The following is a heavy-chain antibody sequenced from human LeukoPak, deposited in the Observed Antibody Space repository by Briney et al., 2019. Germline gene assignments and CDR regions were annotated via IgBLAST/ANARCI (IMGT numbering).Heavy chain of an antibody. CDR1: EFSVGSNY. D-gene: IGHD3-3*01. V-gene: IGHV3-49*04. J-gene: IGHJ5*02. CDR3: GVTILAGGP. CDR2: IRSKAYGGTT. Sequence: GGSLRLSCAASEFSVGSNYMTWVRQAPGKGLEWVGFIRSKAYGGTTEYAASVKGRFTISRDDSKSIAYLQMNSLKTEDTAVYYCGVTILAGGPWGQGTLVTVSS.